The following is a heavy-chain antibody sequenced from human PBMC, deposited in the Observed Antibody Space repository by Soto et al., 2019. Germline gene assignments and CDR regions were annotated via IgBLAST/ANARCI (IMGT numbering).Heavy chain of an antibody. V-gene: IGHV3-30-3*01. CDR1: GFSFSSQT. CDR2: ISNDGNRQ. CDR3: ARDIYSYGSVGTPDI. J-gene: IGHJ3*02. Sequence: GSLRLSCVASGFSFSSQTMHWVRQAPGKGLEWVAAISNDGNRQLYADSEKERFTITRDNSRNTLELQMNNLRTEDTGVYFCARDIYSYGSVGTPDIWGQGT. D-gene: IGHD5-18*01.